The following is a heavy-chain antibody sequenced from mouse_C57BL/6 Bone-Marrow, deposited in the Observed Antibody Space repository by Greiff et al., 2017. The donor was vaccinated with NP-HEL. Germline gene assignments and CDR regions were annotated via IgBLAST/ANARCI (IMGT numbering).Heavy chain of an antibody. CDR3: ARLDYYGSKGFAY. CDR2: INPNNGGT. J-gene: IGHJ3*01. Sequence: EVQLQQSGPELVKPGASVKISCKASGYTFTDYYMNWVKQSHGKSLEWIGDINPNNGGTSYNQKFKGKATLTVDKSSSTAYMELRSLTSEDSAVYYCARLDYYGSKGFAYWGQGTLVTVSA. V-gene: IGHV1-26*01. D-gene: IGHD1-1*01. CDR1: GYTFTDYY.